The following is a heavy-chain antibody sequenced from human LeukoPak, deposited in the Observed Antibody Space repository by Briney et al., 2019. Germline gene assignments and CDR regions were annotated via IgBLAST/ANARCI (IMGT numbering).Heavy chain of an antibody. CDR2: ISGSGGST. CDR3: ARDDLLFHHKADH. V-gene: IGHV3-23*01. CDR1: GFTFSSYG. D-gene: IGHD2/OR15-2a*01. J-gene: IGHJ4*02. Sequence: GGSLRLSCAASGFTFSSYGMSWVRQAPGKGLEWVSAISGSGGSTYYADSVKGRFTISRDNAKNSLNLQMNGLRAEDTAVYYCARDDLLFHHKADHRGQGTLVTVSS.